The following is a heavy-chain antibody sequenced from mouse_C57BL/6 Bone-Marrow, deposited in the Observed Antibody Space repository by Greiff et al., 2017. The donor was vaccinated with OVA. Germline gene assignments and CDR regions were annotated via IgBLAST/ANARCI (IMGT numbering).Heavy chain of an antibody. D-gene: IGHD1-1*01. CDR2: IYPGSGST. V-gene: IGHV1-55*01. CDR1: GYTFTSYW. Sequence: QVQLKQSGAELVKPGASVKRAVKSSGYTFTSYWITWVKQRPGQGLEWIGDIYPGSGSTNYNEKFKSKATLTVDTSSSTAYMQLSSLTSEDSAVYYCAREEENYGSSHWYFDVWGTGTTVTVSS. J-gene: IGHJ1*03. CDR3: AREEENYGSSHWYFDV.